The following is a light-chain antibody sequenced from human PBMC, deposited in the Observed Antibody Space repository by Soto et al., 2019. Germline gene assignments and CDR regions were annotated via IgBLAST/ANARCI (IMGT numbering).Light chain of an antibody. J-gene: IGKJ1*01. Sequence: DIQMTQSPSTLSASVGDRVTITCRASQSISSWLAWYQQKPGKAPKLLIYDASNVESGVPSKFSGSGSGTEFTLTIHGLQPDVFVACYYQQYKSDWIFGHGTKVQSK. V-gene: IGKV1-5*01. CDR2: DAS. CDR1: QSISSW. CDR3: QQYKSDWI.